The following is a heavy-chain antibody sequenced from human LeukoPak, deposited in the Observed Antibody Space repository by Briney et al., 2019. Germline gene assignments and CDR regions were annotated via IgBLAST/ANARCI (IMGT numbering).Heavy chain of an antibody. CDR2: ISTSSSYI. J-gene: IGHJ3*02. Sequence: GGSVRLSCAASGFTFSSYTMNWVRQGPGKGLEWASSISTSSSYIHYADSVKGRFTTSRDNAKNTLYLQMNSLRAEDTAVYYCARDYVFSTATVIKRTHAFDIWGQGTMVTVSS. D-gene: IGHD4-17*01. CDR3: ARDYVFSTATVIKRTHAFDI. V-gene: IGHV3-21*01. CDR1: GFTFSSYT.